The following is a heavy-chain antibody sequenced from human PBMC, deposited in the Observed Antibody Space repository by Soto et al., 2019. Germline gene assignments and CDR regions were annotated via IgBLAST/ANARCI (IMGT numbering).Heavy chain of an antibody. CDR1: GFTFSDYY. V-gene: IGHV3-11*05. CDR3: ARDLSYYYGIPGD. D-gene: IGHD3-10*01. J-gene: IGHJ4*02. Sequence: GGSLRLSCAASGFTFSDYYMSWIRQAPGKGLEWVSYISSSSSYTNYADSVKGRFTISRDNAKNSLYLQMNSLRAEDTAVYYCARDLSYYYGIPGDWGQGTLVTVSS. CDR2: ISSSSSYT.